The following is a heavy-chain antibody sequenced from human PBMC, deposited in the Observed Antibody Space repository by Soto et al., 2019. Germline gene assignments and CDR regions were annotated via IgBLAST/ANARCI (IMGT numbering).Heavy chain of an antibody. D-gene: IGHD6-13*01. Sequence: PSETLSLTCAVSGGSISSGGYSWSWIRQPPGKGLEWIGYIYHSGSTYYNPSLKSRVTISVDRSKNQFSLKLSSVTAADTAVYYCAREAAGTIPSIDYWGQGTLVTVSS. CDR2: IYHSGST. V-gene: IGHV4-30-2*01. CDR1: GGSISSGGYS. CDR3: AREAAGTIPSIDY. J-gene: IGHJ4*02.